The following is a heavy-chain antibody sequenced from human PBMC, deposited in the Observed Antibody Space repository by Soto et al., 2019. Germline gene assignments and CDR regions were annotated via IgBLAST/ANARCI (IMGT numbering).Heavy chain of an antibody. CDR3: AKNSIAAAHNWFDP. CDR2: ISYDGSNK. D-gene: IGHD6-13*01. V-gene: IGHV3-30*18. J-gene: IGHJ5*02. CDR1: GFTFSSYG. Sequence: QVQLVESGGGVVQPGRSLRLSCAASGFTFSSYGMHWVRQAPGKGLEWVAVISYDGSNKYYADSVKGRITISRDNSKNTLYLQMNSLRAEDTAVYYCAKNSIAAAHNWFDPWGQGTLVTVSS.